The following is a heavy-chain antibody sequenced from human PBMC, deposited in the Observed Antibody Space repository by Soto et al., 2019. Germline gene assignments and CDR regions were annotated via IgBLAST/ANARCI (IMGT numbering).Heavy chain of an antibody. CDR3: AKGSPDTYRRIRFDY. CDR2: ISGNGGST. J-gene: IGHJ4*02. V-gene: IGHV3-23*01. D-gene: IGHD5-18*01. CDR1: ASTSSSDA. Sequence: PGGSLTLSCAVAASTSSSDAVSCVRPLPEEGLEWVSAISGNGGSTYYADYVKGRFTISRDNSTDTLYLQMNSLRAEDTAVYYCAKGSPDTYRRIRFDYWGQGTLVTVSS.